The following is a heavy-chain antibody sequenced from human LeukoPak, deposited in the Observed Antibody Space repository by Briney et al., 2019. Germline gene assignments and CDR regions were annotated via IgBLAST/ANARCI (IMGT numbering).Heavy chain of an antibody. D-gene: IGHD4-17*01. J-gene: IGHJ4*02. CDR1: GYTFTSYG. CDR2: ISAYNGNT. CDR3: AREDDYGDYVVN. Sequence: ASVKVSCKASGYTFTSYGISWVRQAPGQGLEWMGWISAYNGNTDYAQKLQGRVTMTTDTSTSTAYMELRSLSSDDTAVYYCAREDDYGDYVVNWGQGTLVTVSS. V-gene: IGHV1-18*01.